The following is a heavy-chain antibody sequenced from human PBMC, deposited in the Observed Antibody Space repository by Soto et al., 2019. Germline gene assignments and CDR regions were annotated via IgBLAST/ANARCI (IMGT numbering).Heavy chain of an antibody. CDR2: INHSGST. D-gene: IGHD5-18*01. CDR3: ARADGYYYGSSYYYHGMDV. V-gene: IGHV4-34*01. Sequence: SETLSLTCAVYGGSFSAYYWSWIRQPPGKGLEWIGIINHSGSTSYNPSLKSRVTISVDTSKNQFSLKLSSVTAADTAEYYCARADGYYYGSSYYYHGMDVWGQGTPVTVSS. J-gene: IGHJ6*02. CDR1: GGSFSAYY.